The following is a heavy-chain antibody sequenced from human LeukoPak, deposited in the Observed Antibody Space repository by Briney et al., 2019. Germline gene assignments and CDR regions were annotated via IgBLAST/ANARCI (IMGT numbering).Heavy chain of an antibody. D-gene: IGHD2-2*01. CDR2: NSGSGGST. Sequence: GESLRLSCAASGFSFSSYAMSWVRQAPGKGLEWVSINSGSGGSTYYADSVKGRFTISRDNSKNTLYLQVNSLRAEDTAVYYCAKGVQLSWDCSTTSCYGWFDPWGQGTLVTVSS. CDR1: GFSFSSYA. CDR3: AKGVQLSWDCSTTSCYGWFDP. V-gene: IGHV3-23*01. J-gene: IGHJ5*02.